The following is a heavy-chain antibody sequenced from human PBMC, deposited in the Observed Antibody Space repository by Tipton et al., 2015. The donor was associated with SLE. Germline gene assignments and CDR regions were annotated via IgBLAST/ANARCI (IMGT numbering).Heavy chain of an antibody. CDR3: AIPTTQHCSGGGCYRHDAFDI. V-gene: IGHV4-4*08. D-gene: IGHD2-15*01. J-gene: IGHJ3*02. CDR1: GASISSYY. Sequence: LRLSCTVSGASISSYYWSWIRQFPGKGLEWIGYIYTGGGTNYNPSLKSRVTISVDTSKNQFSLKLNSVTAADTAVYYCAIPTTQHCSGGGCYRHDAFDIWGQGTMVTVSS. CDR2: IYTGGGT.